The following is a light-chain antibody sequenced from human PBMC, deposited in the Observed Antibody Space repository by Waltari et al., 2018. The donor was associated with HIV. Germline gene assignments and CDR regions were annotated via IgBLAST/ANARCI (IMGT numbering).Light chain of an antibody. J-gene: IGLJ2*01. CDR2: DNN. CDR1: SPNIGNSY. CDR3: GTWDSSLSAVV. Sequence: QSVLTQPPSVSAAPGQKVTISPSGSSPNIGNSYVSWYQQLPGTAPKLLIYDNNERPSGIPDRFSGSKSGTSATLGITGLQTGDEADYYCGTWDSSLSAVVFGGGTKLTVL. V-gene: IGLV1-51*01.